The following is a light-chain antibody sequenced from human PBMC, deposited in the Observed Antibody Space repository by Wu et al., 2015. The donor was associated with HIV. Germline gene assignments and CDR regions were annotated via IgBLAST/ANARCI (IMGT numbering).Light chain of an antibody. J-gene: IGKJ4*01. V-gene: IGKV1-NL1*01. CDR3: QQYYSTPLT. Sequence: DIQMTQSPSTLYASVGDRVTITCRASQSISIWLAWYQQKPGKAPKLLLFAASRLDSGVPSRFSGSGSVTDYTLTISSLQPEDFATYYCQQYYSTPLTFGGGTKVEIK. CDR1: QSISIW. CDR2: AAS.